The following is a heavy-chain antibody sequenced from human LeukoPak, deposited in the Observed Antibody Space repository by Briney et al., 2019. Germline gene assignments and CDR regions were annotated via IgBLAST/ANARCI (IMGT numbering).Heavy chain of an antibody. CDR2: ISSSSSSI. V-gene: IGHV3-21*01. Sequence: GGSLRLSCAASGFTFSTYSTTWVRQAPGKGLEWVSSISSSSSSIYYADSVRGRFTISRDNAKNSLYLQMNSLRAEDTAVYYCAREPLDWGQGALVTVSS. J-gene: IGHJ4*02. CDR1: GFTFSTYS. CDR3: AREPLD.